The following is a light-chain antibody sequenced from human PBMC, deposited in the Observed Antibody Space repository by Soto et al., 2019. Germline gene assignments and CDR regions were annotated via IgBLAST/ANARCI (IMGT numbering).Light chain of an antibody. Sequence: QAVVTQPPSASGTPGQRVTISCSGSTSNIGSNSVNWYQQLPGTAPKLFIYINNQRPSGVPDRISGSKSGNAASLAISGLQSADEADYYCATWDDSLNVQVFGGGTKLTIL. CDR3: ATWDDSLNVQV. CDR1: TSNIGSNS. V-gene: IGLV1-44*01. J-gene: IGLJ3*02. CDR2: INN.